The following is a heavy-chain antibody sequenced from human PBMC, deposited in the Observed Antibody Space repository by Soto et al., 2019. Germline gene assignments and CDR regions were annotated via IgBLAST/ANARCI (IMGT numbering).Heavy chain of an antibody. J-gene: IGHJ4*02. CDR3: ARDQGIQLWLFDY. D-gene: IGHD5-18*01. CDR2: ISYDGSNK. CDR1: GFTFSSYA. V-gene: IGHV3-30-3*01. Sequence: GGSLRLSCAASGFTFSSYAMHWVRQAPGKGLEWVAVISYDGSNKYYADSVKGRFTISRDNSKNTPYLQMNSLRAEDTAVYYCARDQGIQLWLFDYWGQGTLVTVS.